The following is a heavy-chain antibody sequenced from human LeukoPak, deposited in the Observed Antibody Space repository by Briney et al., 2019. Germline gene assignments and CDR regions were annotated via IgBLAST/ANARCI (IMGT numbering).Heavy chain of an antibody. CDR3: ARAGGFFSPFGY. V-gene: IGHV4-31*03. J-gene: IGHJ4*02. D-gene: IGHD3-16*01. CDR1: GGSISSGGYY. CDR2: IYYSGST. Sequence: KSSETLSLTCTVSGGSISSGGYYWSWIRRHPGRGLEWIGYIYYSGSTYYNPSLKSRVTISVDTSKNQFSLKLSSVTAADTAVYYCARAGGFFSPFGYWGQGTLVTVSS.